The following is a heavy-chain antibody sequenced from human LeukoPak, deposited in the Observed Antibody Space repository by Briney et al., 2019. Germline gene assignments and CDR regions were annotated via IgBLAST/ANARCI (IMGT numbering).Heavy chain of an antibody. CDR3: ARGDRPEEPRGNGIYDY. D-gene: IGHD4-23*01. J-gene: IGHJ4*02. CDR1: GYTFSSYY. CDR2: INPSIGST. V-gene: IGHV1-46*01. Sequence: GASVKVSCKASGYTFSSYYIHWVRQAPGQGLEWMGIINPSIGSTSYAQKFQGRVTMTRDTPTSTLYMELSSLRSEDTAVYYCARGDRPEEPRGNGIYDYWGQGTLVTVSS.